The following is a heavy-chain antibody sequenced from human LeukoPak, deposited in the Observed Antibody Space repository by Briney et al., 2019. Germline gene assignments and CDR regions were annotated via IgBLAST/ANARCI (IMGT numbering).Heavy chain of an antibody. CDR1: GYTFTTYG. CDR3: ARGEVSASLYYFDF. CDR2: VSGYTGNT. J-gene: IGHJ4*02. D-gene: IGHD2-2*01. V-gene: IGHV1-18*01. Sequence: ASLKVSCKTSGYTFTTYGVSWVRQPPGQGLEWMGWVSGYTGNTNHAERFHGRVTMTTDTSTSTVHMELTSLRSDDTAVYYCARGEVSASLYYFDFWGQGTLVTLS.